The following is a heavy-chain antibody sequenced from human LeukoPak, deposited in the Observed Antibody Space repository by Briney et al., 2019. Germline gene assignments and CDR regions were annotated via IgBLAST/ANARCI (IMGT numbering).Heavy chain of an antibody. CDR1: GYSFTPYW. Sequence: GESLKISCKGSGYSFTPYWIAWVRQMPGKGLDWMGIIYPGDSDTRSSPSFQGQVTISADKSISTAYLQWSSLKASDTAIYYCTSHIIAARPSYAFDIWGQGTMVTVSS. V-gene: IGHV5-51*01. J-gene: IGHJ3*02. D-gene: IGHD6-6*01. CDR3: TSHIIAARPSYAFDI. CDR2: IYPGDSDT.